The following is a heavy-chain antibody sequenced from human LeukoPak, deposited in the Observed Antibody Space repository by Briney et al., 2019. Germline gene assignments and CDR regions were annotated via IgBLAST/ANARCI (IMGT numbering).Heavy chain of an antibody. J-gene: IGHJ6*02. Sequence: ASVTVSCKVSGYTLTELSMHWVRQAPAKGLEWMGGFDPEDGETIYAQNFQGRVTMTDDTSTDTAYMELSSLRSEDTAVYYCATDDIAVDRYGMDVWGQGTTVTVSS. CDR3: ATDDIAVDRYGMDV. V-gene: IGHV1-24*01. CDR2: FDPEDGET. CDR1: GYTLTELS. D-gene: IGHD6-19*01.